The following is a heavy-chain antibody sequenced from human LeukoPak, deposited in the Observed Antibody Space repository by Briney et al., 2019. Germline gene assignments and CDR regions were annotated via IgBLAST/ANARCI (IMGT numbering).Heavy chain of an antibody. V-gene: IGHV4-59*08. CDR1: GGSISSYY. CDR3: ARSAIDAFDI. J-gene: IGHJ3*02. CDR2: IYNSGST. D-gene: IGHD6-25*01. Sequence: SETLSLTCTVSGGSISSYYWSWIRQPPGKGLECIGYIYNSGSTDYNPSLKSRVSISVDTSKNQFSLKLSSVTAADTAVYYCARSAIDAFDIWGQGTMVTVSS.